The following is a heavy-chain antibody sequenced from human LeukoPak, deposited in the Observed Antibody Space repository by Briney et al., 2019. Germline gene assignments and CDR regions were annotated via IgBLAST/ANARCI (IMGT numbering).Heavy chain of an antibody. D-gene: IGHD2-15*01. J-gene: IGHJ6*02. CDR3: ARLGVVVAATPINYYGMDV. Sequence: GESLEISCKGSGYSFTSYWIGWVRQMPGKGLEWMGIIYPGDSDTRYSPSFQGQVTISADKSISTAYLQWSSLKASDTAMYYCARLGVVVAATPINYYGMDVWGQGTTVTVSS. CDR2: IYPGDSDT. V-gene: IGHV5-51*01. CDR1: GYSFTSYW.